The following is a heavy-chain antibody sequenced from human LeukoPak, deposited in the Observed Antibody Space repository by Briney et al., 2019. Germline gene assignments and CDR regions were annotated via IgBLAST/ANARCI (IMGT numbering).Heavy chain of an antibody. V-gene: IGHV5-10-1*01. J-gene: IGHJ4*02. D-gene: IGHD2-2*01. CDR2: IDPSDSYT. CDR1: GYSFTSYW. CDR3: ARHPRYCSSTSCDLDY. Sequence: GESLKISCKGSGYSFTSYWISWVRQMPGKGLEWMGRIDPSDSYTNYGPSFQGHVTISADKSISTAYLQWSSLKASDTAMYYCARHPRYCSSTSCDLDYSGQGTLVTVSS.